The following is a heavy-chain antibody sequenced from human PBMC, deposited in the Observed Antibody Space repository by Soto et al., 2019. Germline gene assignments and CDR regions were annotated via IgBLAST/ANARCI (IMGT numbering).Heavy chain of an antibody. CDR2: IYTSRTT. CDR3: ARCQTRDYSIDF. J-gene: IGHJ4*01. V-gene: IGHV4-31*03. Sequence: QVQLQESGPGLVKPSQTLSLTCTVSGDSFGSGSYYWCWLRQHPGKGLEWIGFIYTSRTTYYNPSLRSRLNISGGPSKNQLYLKLNSVTAADTAVYYCARCQTRDYSIDFWGQGTLVTASS. CDR1: GDSFGSGSYY. D-gene: IGHD2-15*01.